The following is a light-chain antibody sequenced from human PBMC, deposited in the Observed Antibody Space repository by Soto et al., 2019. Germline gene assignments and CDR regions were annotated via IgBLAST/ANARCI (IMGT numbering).Light chain of an antibody. J-gene: IGKJ4*01. CDR3: QQYGSSPLT. Sequence: EIVLTQSPGTLSLSPGERATLSCRASQSVSSSYLAWYQQKPGPAPRLLIYGASSRATGIPDRFSGSGSETDSTLTISRLEPEDFAVYYCQQYGSSPLTFGGGTKVEIK. V-gene: IGKV3-20*01. CDR2: GAS. CDR1: QSVSSSY.